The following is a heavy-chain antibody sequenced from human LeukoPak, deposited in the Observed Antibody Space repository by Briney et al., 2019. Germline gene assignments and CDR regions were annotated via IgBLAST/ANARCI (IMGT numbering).Heavy chain of an antibody. CDR2: ISAYNGNT. J-gene: IGHJ4*02. D-gene: IGHD1-26*01. CDR3: ASSFSGSYYGMDYFDY. CDR1: GYTFTSYG. Sequence: GASVKVSCKASGYTFTSYGISWVRQAPGQGLEWMGWISAYNGNTNYAQKLQGRVTMTTDTSTSTAYMELRSLRSDDTAVYYCASSFSGSYYGMDYFDYWGQGTLVTVYS. V-gene: IGHV1-18*01.